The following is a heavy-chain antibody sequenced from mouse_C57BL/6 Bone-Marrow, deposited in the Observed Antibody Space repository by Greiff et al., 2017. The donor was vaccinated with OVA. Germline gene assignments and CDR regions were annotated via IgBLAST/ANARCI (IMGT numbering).Heavy chain of an antibody. CDR3: ASGNGYEGWFAY. J-gene: IGHJ3*01. CDR1: GFSLTSYG. CDR2: IWGVGST. D-gene: IGHD2-2*01. V-gene: IGHV2-6*01. Sequence: VQVVESGPGLVAPSQSLSITCTVSGFSLTSYGVDWVRQSPGKGLEWLGVIWGVGSTNYNSALKSRLSISKDNSKSQVFLKMNSLQTDDTAMYYCASGNGYEGWFAYWGQGTLVTVSA.